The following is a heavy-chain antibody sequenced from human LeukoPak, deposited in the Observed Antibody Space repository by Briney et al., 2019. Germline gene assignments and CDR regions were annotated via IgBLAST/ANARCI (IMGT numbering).Heavy chain of an antibody. CDR3: ARFNKRHIVVVLAALDV. V-gene: IGHV4-34*01. CDR2: INHSGST. D-gene: IGHD2-2*01. J-gene: IGHJ6*04. Sequence: PSETLSLTCAVYGGSFSGYYWSWIRQPPGKGLEWIGEINHSGSTNYNPSLKSRVTISVDTSKNQFSLKLSSVTAADTAVYYCARFNKRHIVVVLAALDVWGKGTTVTVSS. CDR1: GGSFSGYY.